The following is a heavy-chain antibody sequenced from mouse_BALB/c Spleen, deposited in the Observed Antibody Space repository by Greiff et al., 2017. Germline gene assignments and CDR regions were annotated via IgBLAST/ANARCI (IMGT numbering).Heavy chain of an antibody. CDR1: GFNIKDTY. V-gene: IGHV14-3*02. CDR2: IDPANGNT. J-gene: IGHJ4*01. Sequence: VQLQQSGAELVKPGASVKLSCTASGFNIKDTYMHWVKQRPEQGMEWIGRIDPANGNTKYDPKFQGKATITADTSSNTAYLQLSSLTSEDTAVYYCARNYPYAMDYWGQGTSVTVSS. CDR3: ARNYPYAMDY. D-gene: IGHD1-1*01.